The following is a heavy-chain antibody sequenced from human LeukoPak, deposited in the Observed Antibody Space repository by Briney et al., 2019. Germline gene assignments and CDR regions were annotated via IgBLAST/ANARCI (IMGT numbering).Heavy chain of an antibody. D-gene: IGHD3-10*01. Sequence: GGSLRLSCAASGFTVSSNYMSWVRQAPGKGLEWVSVIYSGGSTYYADSVKGRFTISRDNSKNTLYLQMNSLRAEDTAVYYCARVGELRGSAEYFQHWDQGTLVTVSP. CDR1: GFTVSSNY. V-gene: IGHV3-53*01. J-gene: IGHJ1*01. CDR3: ARVGELRGSAEYFQH. CDR2: IYSGGST.